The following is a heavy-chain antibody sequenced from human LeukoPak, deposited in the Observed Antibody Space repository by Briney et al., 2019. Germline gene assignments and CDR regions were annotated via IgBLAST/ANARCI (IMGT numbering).Heavy chain of an antibody. CDR1: SSYW. CDR3: VKSPLGDCTNTKCSDR. CDR2: IKQDGSEK. V-gene: IGHV3-7*01. J-gene: IGHJ4*02. Sequence: PGGSLRLSCAAFSSYWMTWVRQAPGKGLEWVPNIKQDGSEKYYVDSVKGRFTISRDNAKNSLFLQMNSLRTEDTAMYHCVKSPLGDCTNTKCSDRWGQGILVTVSS. D-gene: IGHD2-8*01.